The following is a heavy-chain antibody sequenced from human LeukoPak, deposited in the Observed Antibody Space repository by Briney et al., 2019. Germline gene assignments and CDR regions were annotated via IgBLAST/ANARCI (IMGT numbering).Heavy chain of an antibody. D-gene: IGHD3-22*01. CDR3: ARQYSYDSSGYYPWDY. CDR1: GFTFSSYW. J-gene: IGHJ4*02. V-gene: IGHV3-74*01. Sequence: GGSLRLSCAASGFTFSSYWMDWVRQAPGKGLVWVSRINSGGSSTTYADSVKGRFTISRDNAKNTLYLQMNSLRAEDTAMYYCARQYSYDSSGYYPWDYWGQGTLVTVSS. CDR2: INSGGSST.